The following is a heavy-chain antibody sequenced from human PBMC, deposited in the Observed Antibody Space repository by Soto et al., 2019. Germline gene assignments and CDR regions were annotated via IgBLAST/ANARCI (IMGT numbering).Heavy chain of an antibody. Sequence: SETLSLTCAVYGWSFSGYYWTWISRPPGKGLEWIGEINHSGGTNYNPSLKSRVIMSVDTSKNQFSLRLTSVTAADTAVYYCARVPPVVDAKYYFDYWGQGTLVTLSS. V-gene: IGHV4-34*01. CDR1: GWSFSGYY. J-gene: IGHJ4*02. CDR2: INHSGGT. CDR3: ARVPPVVDAKYYFDY. D-gene: IGHD2-2*01.